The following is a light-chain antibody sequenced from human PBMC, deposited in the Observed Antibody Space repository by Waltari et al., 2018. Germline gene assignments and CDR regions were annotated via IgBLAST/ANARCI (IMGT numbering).Light chain of an antibody. CDR2: TAS. CDR3: QQHNSYPIT. V-gene: IGKV1-9*01. CDR1: QSISNY. Sequence: IQLTLSPSSLSAAVGDSVTITCQASQSISNYLAWYQQKPGKAPKLLIHTASTLQSGVPSRFSGSGSGTDFTLSISSLQPEDVAAYYCQQHNSYPITFGQGTRLEIK. J-gene: IGKJ5*01.